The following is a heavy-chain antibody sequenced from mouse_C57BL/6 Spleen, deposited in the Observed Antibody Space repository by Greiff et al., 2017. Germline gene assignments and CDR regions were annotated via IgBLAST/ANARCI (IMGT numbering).Heavy chain of an antibody. V-gene: IGHV1-72*01. Sequence: VQLQQPGAELVKPGASVKLSCKASGYTFTSYWMHWVKQRPGRGLEWIGRIDPNSGGTKYNEKFKSKATLTVDKPSSTAYMQLSSLTSKDSAVYYCARDWDVRYFDVWGTGTTVTVSS. CDR3: ARDWDVRYFDV. CDR1: GYTFTSYW. D-gene: IGHD4-1*01. CDR2: IDPNSGGT. J-gene: IGHJ1*03.